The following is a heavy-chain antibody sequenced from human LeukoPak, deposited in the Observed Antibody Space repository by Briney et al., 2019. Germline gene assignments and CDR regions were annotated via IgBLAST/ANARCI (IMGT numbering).Heavy chain of an antibody. J-gene: IGHJ4*02. CDR3: ARGGIAVAGYDYYFDY. CDR1: GYTFTSYY. D-gene: IGHD6-19*01. Sequence: SVKVSCKASGYTFTSYYMHWVRQAPGQGLEWMGIINPSGGSTSYAQKFQGRVTMTRDTSTSTVYMELSSLRSEDTAVYYCARGGIAVAGYDYYFDYWGQGTLVTVSS. CDR2: INPSGGST. V-gene: IGHV1-46*01.